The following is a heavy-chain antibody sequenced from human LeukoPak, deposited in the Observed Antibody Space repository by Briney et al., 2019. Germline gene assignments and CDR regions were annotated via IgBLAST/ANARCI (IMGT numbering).Heavy chain of an antibody. CDR2: INEDGSEK. V-gene: IGHV3-7*03. J-gene: IGHJ4*02. D-gene: IGHD3-22*01. CDR1: GFTFRNYW. CDR3: ARDIPDPPDSSGYFGFRFFAY. Sequence: GGSLRLSCAASGFTFRNYWVNWVRQAPGKGLEWVANINEDGSEKYYVDSVKGRFTISRDNSKNTLYLQMNSLRAEDTAVYYCARDIPDPPDSSGYFGFRFFAYWGQGTLVTVSS.